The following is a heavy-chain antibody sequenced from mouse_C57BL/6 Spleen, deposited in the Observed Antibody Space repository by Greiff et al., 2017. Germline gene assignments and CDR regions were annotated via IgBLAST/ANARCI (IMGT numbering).Heavy chain of an antibody. J-gene: IGHJ2*01. D-gene: IGHD1-1*01. CDR3: ARGGYYYGSSSYYFDD. V-gene: IGHV1-59*01. CDR2: IDPSDSYT. CDR1: CYTFTSYW. Sequence: VQLQQPGAELVRPGTSVKLSCKASCYTFTSYWMHWLKQRPGQGLEWIGVIDPSDSYTNYNQKFKGKATLTVDTSSSTAYMQLSSLTSEDSAVYYCARGGYYYGSSSYYFDDWGQCTTLAVAS.